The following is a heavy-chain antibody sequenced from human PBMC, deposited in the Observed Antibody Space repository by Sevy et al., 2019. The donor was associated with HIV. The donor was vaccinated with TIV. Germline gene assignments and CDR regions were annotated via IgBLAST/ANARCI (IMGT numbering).Heavy chain of an antibody. CDR1: GFTFSSYA. Sequence: GGSLRLSCAASGFTFSSYAMHWVRQAPGKGLEWVAVISYDGSNKYYADSVKGRFTISRDNSKNMLYLQMNSLRAEDTAVYYCARDGGRGYSYGYGMDVWGQGTTVTVSS. J-gene: IGHJ6*02. CDR2: ISYDGSNK. CDR3: ARDGGRGYSYGYGMDV. V-gene: IGHV3-30-3*01. D-gene: IGHD5-18*01.